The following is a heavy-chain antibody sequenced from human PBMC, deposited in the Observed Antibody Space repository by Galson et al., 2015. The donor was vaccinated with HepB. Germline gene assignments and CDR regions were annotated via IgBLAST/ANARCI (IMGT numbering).Heavy chain of an antibody. CDR3: ARSAGWFDP. CDR1: GFTFSDFY. D-gene: IGHD3-10*01. J-gene: IGHJ5*01. CDR2: ISGDGVIK. Sequence: SLRLSCAASGFTFSDFYMSWLRQAPGKGPEWISYISGDGVIKKYADSVRGRFTIYRDNAKNSLFLQMYSLRAEDTAVYYCARSAGWFDPWGQGTLVTVS. V-gene: IGHV3-11*01.